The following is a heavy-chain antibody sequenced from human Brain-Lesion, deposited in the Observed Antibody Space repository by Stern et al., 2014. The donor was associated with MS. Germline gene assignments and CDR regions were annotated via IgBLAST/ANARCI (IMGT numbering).Heavy chain of an antibody. CDR2: IYASGST. CDR1: GGSISSGSYY. CDR3: VRETGGYTYGDTDFFDF. J-gene: IGHJ4*02. D-gene: IGHD5-18*01. Sequence: QVQLVQSGPGLVKPSQTLSLTCSVSGGSISSGSYYWNWIRQPAGKGLEWIGRIYASGSTKYSPSLKSRVFISGDPSKNQFPLKLSSVPAADAAMYYCVRETGGYTYGDTDFFDFWGQGTLVTVSS. V-gene: IGHV4-61*02.